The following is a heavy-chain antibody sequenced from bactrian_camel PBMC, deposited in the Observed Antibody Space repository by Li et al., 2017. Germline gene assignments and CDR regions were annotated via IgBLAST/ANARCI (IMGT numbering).Heavy chain of an antibody. J-gene: IGHJ4*01. V-gene: IGHV3S6*01. CDR1: GFTFSSYW. Sequence: HVQLVESGGGLVQPGGSLRITCAASGFTFSSYWMTWVRQAPGKGLEWVSSIADTSTYYADSVKGRFTISRDNAKNTVSLQLNSLKTEDMAMYYCGKSCGEPTTGWAVLLLGPGDPGHRL. D-gene: IGHD5*01. CDR3: GKSCGEPTTGWAVLL. CDR2: IADTST.